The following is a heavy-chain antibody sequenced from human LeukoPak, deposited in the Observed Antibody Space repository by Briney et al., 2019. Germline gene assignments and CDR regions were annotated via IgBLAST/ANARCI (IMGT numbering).Heavy chain of an antibody. D-gene: IGHD1-1*01. CDR3: ARAQRVGPPNRMYFDY. CDR1: GGTFSSYA. Sequence: GASVKDSCKASGGTFSSYAISWVRQAPGQGLEWMGGIIPIFGTANYAQKFQGRVTITTDESTSTAYMELSSLRSEDTAVYYCARAQRVGPPNRMYFDYWGQGTLVTVSS. V-gene: IGHV1-69*05. J-gene: IGHJ4*02. CDR2: IIPIFGTA.